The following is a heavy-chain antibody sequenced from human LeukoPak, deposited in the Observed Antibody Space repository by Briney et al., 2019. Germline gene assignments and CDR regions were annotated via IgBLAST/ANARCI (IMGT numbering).Heavy chain of an antibody. CDR1: GYSFTSYW. J-gene: IGHJ4*02. CDR3: ATRGDIVVVPASEYYFDY. CDR2: IAPSDSYT. Sequence: GESLKISCQGSGYSFTSYWIGWVRQMPGKGWEWMGRIAPSDSYTNYSPSFQGHVTISADKSISTAYLQWSSLKASDTAMYYCATRGDIVVVPASEYYFDYWGQGTLVTVSS. V-gene: IGHV5-10-1*01. D-gene: IGHD2-2*01.